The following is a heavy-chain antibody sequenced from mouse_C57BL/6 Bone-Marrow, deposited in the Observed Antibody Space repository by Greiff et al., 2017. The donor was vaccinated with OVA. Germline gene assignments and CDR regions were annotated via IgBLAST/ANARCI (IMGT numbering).Heavy chain of an antibody. CDR2: INPYNGGT. CDR1: GYTFTDYY. D-gene: IGHD1-1*01. V-gene: IGHV1-19*01. Sequence: VQLQQSGPVLVKPGASVKMSCKASGYTFTDYYMNWVKQSHGKSLEWIGVINPYNGGTSYNQKFKGKATLTVDKSSSTAYMELNSLTSEDSAVYYCAREGRGSSYLDYWGQGTTLTVSS. J-gene: IGHJ2*01. CDR3: AREGRGSSYLDY.